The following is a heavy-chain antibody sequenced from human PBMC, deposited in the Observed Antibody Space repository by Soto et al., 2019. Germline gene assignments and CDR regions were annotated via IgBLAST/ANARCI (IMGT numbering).Heavy chain of an antibody. J-gene: IGHJ6*02. V-gene: IGHV3-30*18. D-gene: IGHD3-10*01. Sequence: GGSLRLSCAASGFTFSSYGMHWVRQAPGKGLEWVAVISYDGSNKYYADSVKGRFTISRDNSKNTLYLQMNSLRAEDTAVYYCAKVITFGELPLDYYYYYGMDVWGQGTTVTVSS. CDR2: ISYDGSNK. CDR1: GFTFSSYG. CDR3: AKVITFGELPLDYYYYYGMDV.